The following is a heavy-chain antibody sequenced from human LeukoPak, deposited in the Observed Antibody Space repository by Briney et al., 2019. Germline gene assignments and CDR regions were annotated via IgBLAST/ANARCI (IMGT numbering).Heavy chain of an antibody. CDR1: GFTFSSYA. J-gene: IGHJ5*02. Sequence: GGSLRLSCAASGFTFSSYAMSWVRQAPGKGLEWVSAISGSGGSTYYADSVKGRFTISRDNSKNTLYLQMNSLRAEDTAVYYCAKDLERRPREWLLAWGQGTLVTVSS. V-gene: IGHV3-23*01. CDR3: AKDLERRPREWLLA. CDR2: ISGSGGST. D-gene: IGHD3-3*01.